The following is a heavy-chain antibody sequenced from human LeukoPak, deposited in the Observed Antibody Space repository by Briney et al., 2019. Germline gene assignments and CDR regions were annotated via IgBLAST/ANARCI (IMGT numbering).Heavy chain of an antibody. V-gene: IGHV3-11*01. CDR1: GFTFSDYY. D-gene: IGHD3-10*01. CDR2: ISSGGNTI. J-gene: IGHJ4*02. CDR3: ARAKGSYSFDY. Sequence: GGSLRLSCAASGFTFSDYYMSWIRQAPGKGLKWVSYISSGGNTIYYADSVKGRFTISRDNANNSLYLQMNSLRAEDTAVYYCARAKGSYSFDYWGQGTLVTVSS.